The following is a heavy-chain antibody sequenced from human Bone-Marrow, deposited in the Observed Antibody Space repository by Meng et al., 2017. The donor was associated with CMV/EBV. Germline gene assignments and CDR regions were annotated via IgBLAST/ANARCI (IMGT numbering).Heavy chain of an antibody. V-gene: IGHV4-59*01. CDR3: ARATSGFDY. J-gene: IGHJ4*02. CDR1: GGSISSYY. D-gene: IGHD3-10*01. CDR2: IYYSGST. Sequence: SETLSLTCTVSGGSISSYYWSWIRQPPGKGLECIWYIYYSGSTNYNPSLKSRVTISVDTSKNQFSLKLSSVTAADTAVYYCARATSGFDYWGQGALVTVSS.